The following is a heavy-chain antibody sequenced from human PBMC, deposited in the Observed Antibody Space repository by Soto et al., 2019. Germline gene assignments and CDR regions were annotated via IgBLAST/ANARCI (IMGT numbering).Heavy chain of an antibody. CDR2: ISGTGGST. V-gene: IGHV3-23*01. CDR1: RFIVDNYA. Sequence: GYVRLSCAVSRFIVDNYAMNWVRHALGKGHEWVSTISGTGGSTYYADTVKGPFTISGDKSKSTLYLQMNSVSVDDTALYFSANDLLGGLFDYWGQGTQVTVSS. J-gene: IGHJ4*02. D-gene: IGHD2-15*01. CDR3: ANDLLGGLFDY.